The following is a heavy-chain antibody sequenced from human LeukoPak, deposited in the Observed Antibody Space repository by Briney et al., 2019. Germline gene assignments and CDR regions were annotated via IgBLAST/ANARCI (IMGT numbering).Heavy chain of an antibody. D-gene: IGHD6-13*01. Sequence: GASVKVSCTVSGYTLTELSMHWVRQAPGKGLEWVGGFNPEDAETIYAQKIQGRFTMTEDTSTDTAYMEPSSLRSEYTAVYCWATARGDSSSGGPRGDLKMWGQGTLVTVSS. J-gene: IGHJ4*02. CDR2: FNPEDAET. V-gene: IGHV1-24*01. CDR1: GYTLTELS. CDR3: ATARGDSSSGGPRGDLKM.